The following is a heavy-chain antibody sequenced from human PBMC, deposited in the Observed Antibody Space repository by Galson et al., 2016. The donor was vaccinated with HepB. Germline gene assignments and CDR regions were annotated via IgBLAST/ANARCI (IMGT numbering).Heavy chain of an antibody. CDR2: IYYTGNT. CDR3: ATERGDYGDYGNFDN. CDR1: GDSISSGDYY. Sequence: TLSLTCTVSGDSISSGDYYWSWIRQAPGKGLGWIAYIYYTGNTHYNPSLKSRLTISVDTSKNQFSLKLNSVTAADTAVYYCATERGDYGDYGNFDNWGQGTLVTVSS. J-gene: IGHJ4*02. V-gene: IGHV4-30-4*01. D-gene: IGHD4-17*01.